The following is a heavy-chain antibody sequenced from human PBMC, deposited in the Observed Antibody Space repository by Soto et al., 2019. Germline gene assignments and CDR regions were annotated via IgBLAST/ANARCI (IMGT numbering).Heavy chain of an antibody. D-gene: IGHD1-7*01. J-gene: IGHJ4*02. CDR2: IYYSGST. CDR1: GGSISSYY. CDR3: ARLWSDWNYLRYYFDY. V-gene: IGHV4-59*08. Sequence: SETLSLTCTVSGGSISSYYWSWIRQPPGKGLEWIGYIYYSGSTNYNPSLKSRVTISVDTSKNQFSLKLSSVTAADTAVYYCARLWSDWNYLRYYFDYWGQGTLVTVSS.